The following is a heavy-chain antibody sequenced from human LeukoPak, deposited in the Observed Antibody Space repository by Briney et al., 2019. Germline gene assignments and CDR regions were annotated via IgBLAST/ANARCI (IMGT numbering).Heavy chain of an antibody. CDR1: GGSISSGDYY. CDR2: IYYSGST. D-gene: IGHD2-15*01. CDR3: ARDYCSGGSCYDC. V-gene: IGHV4-30-4*01. Sequence: PSQTLSLTCTVSGGSISSGDYYWSWIRQPPGKGLEWIGYIYYSGSTYYNPSLKSRVTISVDTSKNQFSLKLSSVTAADTAVYYCARDYCSGGSCYDCWGQGTLVTVSS. J-gene: IGHJ4*02.